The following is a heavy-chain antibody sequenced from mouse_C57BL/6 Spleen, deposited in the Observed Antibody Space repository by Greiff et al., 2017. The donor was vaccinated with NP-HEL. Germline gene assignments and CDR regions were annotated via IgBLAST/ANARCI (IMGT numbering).Heavy chain of an antibody. CDR2: ISYDGSN. J-gene: IGHJ2*01. Sequence: EVKLVESGPGLVKPSQSLSLTCSVTGYSITSGYYWNWIRQFPGNKLEWMGYISYDGSNNYNPSLKNRISITRDTSKNQFFLKLNSVTTEDTATYYCASYDGYSLFDYWGQGTTLTVSS. D-gene: IGHD2-3*01. CDR1: GYSITSGYY. V-gene: IGHV3-6*01. CDR3: ASYDGYSLFDY.